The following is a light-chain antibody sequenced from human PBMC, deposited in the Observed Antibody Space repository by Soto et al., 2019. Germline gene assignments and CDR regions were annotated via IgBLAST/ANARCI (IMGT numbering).Light chain of an antibody. V-gene: IGLV1-47*02. CDR2: GNS. CDR3: AAWDDSLSGVV. CDR1: SSDIGAYDY. J-gene: IGLJ3*02. Sequence: QSALTQPASLSGSPGQSITISCTGTSSDIGAYDYVSWYQQLPGTAPKLLMHGNSQRPSGVPDRFSGSKSGTSASLAISGLRTEDEADYYCAAWDDSLSGVVFGGGTKLTVL.